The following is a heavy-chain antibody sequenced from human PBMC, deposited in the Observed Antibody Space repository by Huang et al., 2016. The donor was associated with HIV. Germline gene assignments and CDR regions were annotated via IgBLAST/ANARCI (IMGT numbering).Heavy chain of an antibody. CDR3: ATSTPDVGAGVLRSAFDI. D-gene: IGHD2-15*01. V-gene: IGHV1-24*01. CDR2: FDPEEGDT. J-gene: IGHJ3*02. Sequence: QVQLVESGAELKKPGASVRVACKVSGYTVSELSLHWGRQAPEKGLEWVGGFDPEEGDTIYAQRLQGRVTMTEYTSTDTAYMERRSLRPEDTAVYYCATSTPDVGAGVLRSAFDIWGQGTMVTVSS. CDR1: GYTVSELS.